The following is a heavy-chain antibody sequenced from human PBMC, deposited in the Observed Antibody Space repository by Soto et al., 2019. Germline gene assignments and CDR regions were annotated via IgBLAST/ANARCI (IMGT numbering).Heavy chain of an antibody. CDR1: GFTFSNYA. D-gene: IGHD6-6*01. J-gene: IGHJ4*02. CDR2: ISGSGDFT. CDR3: AKDEGSSRPFDH. Sequence: PGGSLRLSCAASGFTFSNYAISWVRQTPGKGLEWVSVISGSGDFTYYADSVKGRFTISRDNPKNTIYLQMNSLRAEDTAVYYCAKDEGSSRPFDHWGQGTLVTVSS. V-gene: IGHV3-23*01.